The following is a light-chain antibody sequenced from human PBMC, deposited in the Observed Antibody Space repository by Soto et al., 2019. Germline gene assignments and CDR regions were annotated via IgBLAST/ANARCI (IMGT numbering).Light chain of an antibody. Sequence: DIQLTQSPSFLSASVGDRVTITCRASQGISTYLAWYLQRPGKAPKLLIYGASTLQSGVPSRFSGSGSGTEFTLTISSLQPEDFGTYYCQQLNNYWYAFGQGTKLEIK. J-gene: IGKJ2*01. V-gene: IGKV1-9*01. CDR1: QGISTY. CDR2: GAS. CDR3: QQLNNYWYA.